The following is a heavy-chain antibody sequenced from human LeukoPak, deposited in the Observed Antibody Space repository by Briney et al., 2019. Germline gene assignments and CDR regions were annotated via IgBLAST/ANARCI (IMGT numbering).Heavy chain of an antibody. D-gene: IGHD3-10*01. Sequence: GSLRLSCAASGFTFSSYWMSWVRQAPGKGLEWVANIKQDGSEKYYVDSVKGRFTISRDNAKNSLYLQMNSLRAEDTAVYYCARDYYGSGSPSFDYWGQGTLVTVSS. CDR1: GFTFSSYW. CDR2: IKQDGSEK. J-gene: IGHJ4*02. CDR3: ARDYYGSGSPSFDY. V-gene: IGHV3-7*01.